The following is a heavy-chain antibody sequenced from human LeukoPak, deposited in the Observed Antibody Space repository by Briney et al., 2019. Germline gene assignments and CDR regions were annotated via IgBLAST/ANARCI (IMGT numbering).Heavy chain of an antibody. CDR3: AHESGELYYYYYMDV. D-gene: IGHD3-10*01. CDR2: IYYSGST. V-gene: IGHV4-39*01. Sequence: SETLSLTCTVSGGSISSSSYYWGWIRQPPGKGLEWIGSIYYSGSTYYNPSLKSRVTISVDTSKNQFSLKLNSVTAADTAVYYCAHESGELYYYYYMDVWGKGTTVTISS. J-gene: IGHJ6*03. CDR1: GGSISSSSYY.